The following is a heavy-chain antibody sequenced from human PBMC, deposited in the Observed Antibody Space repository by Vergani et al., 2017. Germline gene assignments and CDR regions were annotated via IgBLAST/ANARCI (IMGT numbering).Heavy chain of an antibody. V-gene: IGHV1-18*04. Sequence: QVQLVQSGAEVKKPGASVKVSCKASGYTFTSYGISWVRQAPGQGLEWMGWISAYNGNTNYAQQLQGRVTMTTDTSTSTAYMEMRSLRSDDTAVYYCARVVCGSYFLDYYYGMDFWGQGTTVTVSS. J-gene: IGHJ6*02. CDR2: ISAYNGNT. CDR1: GYTFTSYG. CDR3: ARVVCGSYFLDYYYGMDF. D-gene: IGHD1-26*01.